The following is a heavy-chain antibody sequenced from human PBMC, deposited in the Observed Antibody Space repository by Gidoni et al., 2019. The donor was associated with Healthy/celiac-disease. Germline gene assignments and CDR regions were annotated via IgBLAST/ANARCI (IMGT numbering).Heavy chain of an antibody. CDR3: ASTNYSSGWAFDY. J-gene: IGHJ4*02. CDR2: IYSGGST. CDR1: GFPVSSHY. V-gene: IGHV3-66*02. D-gene: IGHD6-19*01. Sequence: VQLVESGGGLVQPGGSLRPSCASSGFPVSSHYMGWVRQAPGKGLEWVSVIYSGGSTYYADSVKGRFTISRDNPKNTLYLQMNSLRAEDTAVYYCASTNYSSGWAFDYWGQGTLVTVSS.